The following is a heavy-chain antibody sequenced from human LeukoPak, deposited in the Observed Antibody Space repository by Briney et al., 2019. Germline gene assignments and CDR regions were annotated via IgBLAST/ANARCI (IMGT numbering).Heavy chain of an antibody. CDR2: ISAYNGNT. CDR1: GYTFTTYG. CDR3: ARLGWNYYSYYMDV. V-gene: IGHV1-18*01. D-gene: IGHD6-19*01. Sequence: GASVKVSCKASGYTFTTYGISWVRQAPGQGLEWMGWISAYNGNTNYAQKLQGRVTMTTDTSTTTAYMELRSLRSDDTAVYYCARLGWNYYSYYMDVWGKGTTVTVSS. J-gene: IGHJ6*03.